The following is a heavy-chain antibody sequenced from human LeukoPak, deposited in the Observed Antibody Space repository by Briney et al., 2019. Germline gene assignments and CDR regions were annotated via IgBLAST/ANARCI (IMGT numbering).Heavy chain of an antibody. J-gene: IGHJ6*03. CDR3: ARDVLAAAGPYYYYYHYMDV. CDR1: GYTFTSYG. V-gene: IGHV1-18*01. D-gene: IGHD6-13*01. CDR2: ISAYNGNT. Sequence: ASVKVSCKASGYTFTSYGISWVRQAPGQGLEWMGWISAYNGNTNYAQKLQGRVTMTTDTSTSTAYMELSSLRSEDTAVYYCARDVLAAAGPYYYYYHYMDVWGKGTTVTISS.